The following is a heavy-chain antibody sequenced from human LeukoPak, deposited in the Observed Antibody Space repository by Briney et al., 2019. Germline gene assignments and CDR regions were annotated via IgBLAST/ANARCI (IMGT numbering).Heavy chain of an antibody. D-gene: IGHD6-19*01. CDR3: AKGSGSGWYGWFAP. J-gene: IGHJ5*02. V-gene: IGHV3-23*01. Sequence: PGGSLRLSCAASGFTFSSYAMTWVRQAPGKGLEWVSSIEASGGSTYYSDSVKGRFTISRDNSKNTFFLQMNTLRAADTAVYYCAKGSGSGWYGWFAPWGQGTLVTVSS. CDR1: GFTFSSYA. CDR2: IEASGGST.